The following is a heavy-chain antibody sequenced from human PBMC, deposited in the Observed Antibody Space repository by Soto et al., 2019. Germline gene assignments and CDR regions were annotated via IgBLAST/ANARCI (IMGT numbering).Heavy chain of an antibody. D-gene: IGHD3-16*01. J-gene: IGHJ6*02. Sequence: QVQLVQSGAELKKPGSSVKVSCKASGGTFSSYSISWVRQAPGQGLEWMGGIITIFGKENYAQKCQGRFTITADESTSTVHMELSSLKSEDTAVYYCARGVHHPKASYVYGMDVWGLGPTVTVSS. CDR3: ARGVHHPKASYVYGMDV. CDR1: GGTFSSYS. CDR2: IITIFGKE. V-gene: IGHV1-69*01.